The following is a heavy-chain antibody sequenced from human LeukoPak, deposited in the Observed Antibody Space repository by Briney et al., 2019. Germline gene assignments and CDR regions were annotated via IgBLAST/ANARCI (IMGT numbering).Heavy chain of an antibody. CDR2: VYTSGST. D-gene: IGHD6-13*01. CDR3: ARASSSSWYDMEDY. CDR1: GGSISSGSYY. J-gene: IGHJ4*02. Sequence: SETLSLTCTVSGGSISSGSYYWSWIRQPAGKGREWIGRVYTSGSTNYNPSLKSRVTISVDTSKNQFSLKLSSVTAADTAVYYCARASSSSWYDMEDYWGRGTLVTVSS. V-gene: IGHV4-61*02.